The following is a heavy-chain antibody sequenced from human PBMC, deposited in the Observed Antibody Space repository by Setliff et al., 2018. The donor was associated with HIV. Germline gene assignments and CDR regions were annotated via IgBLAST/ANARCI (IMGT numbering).Heavy chain of an antibody. CDR3: AKEIAAGGRPFFDS. V-gene: IGHV3-23*01. CDR2: IGGSGT. D-gene: IGHD6-13*01. J-gene: IGHJ4*02. CDR1: GFILSEYT. Sequence: PGGSLRLSCAGSGFILSEYTISWVRQTPGKGLEWVSAIGGSGTYYADSVKGRFTISRDKSKNTVFLQMNSLRVEDTAVYYCAKEIAAGGRPFFDSWGQGVLVTVSS.